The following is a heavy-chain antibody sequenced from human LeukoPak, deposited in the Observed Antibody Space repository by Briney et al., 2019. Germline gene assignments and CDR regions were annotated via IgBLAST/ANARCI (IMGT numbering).Heavy chain of an antibody. CDR3: VRDLPRTSGP. J-gene: IGHJ5*02. CDR2: IGFGDDSA. V-gene: IGHV3-23*01. CDR1: GFTFNSYA. D-gene: IGHD3-10*01. Sequence: GGSLRLSCAASGFTFNSYAMSWVRQAPGKGLEWVSTIGFGDDSAYYADSVKGRFTISRDNAKNTLYLQMNSLRVEDTAVYYCVRDLPRTSGPWGQGTLVTVSS.